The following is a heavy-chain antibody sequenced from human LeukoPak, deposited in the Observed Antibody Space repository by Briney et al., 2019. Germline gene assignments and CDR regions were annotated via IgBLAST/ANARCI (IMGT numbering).Heavy chain of an antibody. CDR2: IYPRDSDT. Sequence: GESLKISCKGSGYKFTNYWIAWVRQMTGQGLEWLGIIYPRDSDTRYSPSFQGQVSISVDTSIDTAYLQWSSVKASDTAMYYCARPSGSYVRAFDIWGQGTMVTVSS. J-gene: IGHJ3*02. V-gene: IGHV5-51*01. CDR3: ARPSGSYVRAFDI. D-gene: IGHD1-26*01. CDR1: GYKFTNYW.